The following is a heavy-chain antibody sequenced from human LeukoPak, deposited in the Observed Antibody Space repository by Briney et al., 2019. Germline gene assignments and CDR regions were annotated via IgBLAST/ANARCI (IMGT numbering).Heavy chain of an antibody. CDR3: ARGSKWEHLDY. Sequence: EASVKVSCKASGYSFSTYGITWVRQAPGQGLEWVGWISAYNGDTNYAQKLQGRVTMTTDTSTNTAYMELRSLRSDDTAVYYCARGSKWEHLDYWGQGTLVTVSS. CDR1: GYSFSTYG. J-gene: IGHJ4*02. V-gene: IGHV1-18*01. CDR2: ISAYNGDT. D-gene: IGHD1-26*01.